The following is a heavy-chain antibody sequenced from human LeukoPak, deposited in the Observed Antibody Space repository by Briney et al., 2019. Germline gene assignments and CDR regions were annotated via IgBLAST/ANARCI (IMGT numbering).Heavy chain of an antibody. CDR1: GFTFSSYA. D-gene: IGHD6-19*01. CDR3: AKDAPYSSGWYPSHDAFDI. CDR2: ISGSGGST. J-gene: IGHJ3*02. Sequence: PGGSLRLSCAASGFTFSSYAMSWARQAPGKGLEWVSAISGSGGSTYYADSVKGRFTISRDNSKNTLYLQMNSLRAEDTAVYYCAKDAPYSSGWYPSHDAFDIWGQGTMVTVSS. V-gene: IGHV3-23*01.